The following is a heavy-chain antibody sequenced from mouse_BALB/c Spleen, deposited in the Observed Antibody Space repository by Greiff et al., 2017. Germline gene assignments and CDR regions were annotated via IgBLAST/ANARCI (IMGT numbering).Heavy chain of an antibody. V-gene: IGHV5-17*02. J-gene: IGHJ4*01. D-gene: IGHD2-5*01. CDR2: ISSGSSTI. CDR1: GFTFSSFG. Sequence: EVNLVESGGGLVQPGGSRKLSCAASGFTFSSFGMHWVRQAPEKGLEWVAYISSGSSTIYYADTVKGRFTISRDNPKNTLFLQMTSLRSEDTAMYYCARSSNYVHYYAMDYWGQGTSVTVSS. CDR3: ARSSNYVHYYAMDY.